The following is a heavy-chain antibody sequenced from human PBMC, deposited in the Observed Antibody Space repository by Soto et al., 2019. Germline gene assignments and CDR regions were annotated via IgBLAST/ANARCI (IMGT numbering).Heavy chain of an antibody. V-gene: IGHV1-46*03. D-gene: IGHD6-6*01. J-gene: IGHJ6*03. CDR1: GYTFINYY. CDR2: INPNGGST. Sequence: QVQLVQSGAEVKKPGASVKVSCKASGYTFINYYIHWVRQVPGQGLEWMGVINPNGGSTVYAQKFQGRGTLTRDTSTSTVYVELSSLRSDDTAVYFCVRATAARQRDYSYHYYLHIWGKGTTVTVSS. CDR3: VRATAARQRDYSYHYYLHI.